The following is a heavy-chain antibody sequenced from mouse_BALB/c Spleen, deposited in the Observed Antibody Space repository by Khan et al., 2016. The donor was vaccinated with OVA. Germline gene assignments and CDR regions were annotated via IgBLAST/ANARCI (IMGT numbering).Heavy chain of an antibody. CDR2: IYPGSGST. CDR3: AKIFYGNSYAMDY. Sequence: QVQLQQSGPELVKPGASVKMSCKASGYTFTDYDIRWVKQRTGQGLEWIGEIYPGSGSTYYNEKFKGKATLTADKSSNTAYIQLSSLTSEDSAVYFFAKIFYGNSYAMDYWGQGTAVTVSS. J-gene: IGHJ4*01. CDR1: GYTFTDYD. V-gene: IGHV1-77*01. D-gene: IGHD2-1*01.